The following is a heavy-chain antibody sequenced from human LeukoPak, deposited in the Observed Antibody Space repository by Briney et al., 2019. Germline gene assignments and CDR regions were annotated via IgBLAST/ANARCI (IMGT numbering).Heavy chain of an antibody. V-gene: IGHV4-59*01. CDR1: GGSISSYY. D-gene: IGHD1-26*01. CDR2: TYYRGST. Sequence: PSETLSLTCTVSGGSISSYYWSWIRQPPGKGLEWIGHTYYRGSTNYNPSLKGRVTISVDLSKNQFSLKMNSVTAADTAVYYCAARVVGATNYFDYWDQGNLVTVSS. J-gene: IGHJ4*02. CDR3: AARVVGATNYFDY.